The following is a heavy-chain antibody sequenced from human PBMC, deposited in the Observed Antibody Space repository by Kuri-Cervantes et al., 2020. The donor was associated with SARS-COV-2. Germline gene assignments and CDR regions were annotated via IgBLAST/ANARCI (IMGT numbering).Heavy chain of an antibody. CDR3: ARGPLYRIAARPFDY. Sequence: SETLSLTCAVYGGSTSNSNYHWGWTRQPPGKGLEWIGTIYYSGTTYYNPSLKSRVTISVDTSKNQFSLKLNSVTAADTAVYYCARGPLYRIAARPFDYWGQGTLVTVSS. CDR2: IYYSGTT. D-gene: IGHD6-6*01. J-gene: IGHJ4*02. V-gene: IGHV4-39*01. CDR1: GGSTSNSNYH.